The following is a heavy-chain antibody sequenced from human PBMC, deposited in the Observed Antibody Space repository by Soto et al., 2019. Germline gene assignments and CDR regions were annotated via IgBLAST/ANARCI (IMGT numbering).Heavy chain of an antibody. D-gene: IGHD3-3*01. CDR1: GYTFTGYY. CDR3: ARRRHYDFWSGYPPDAFDI. V-gene: IGHV1-2*04. Sequence: ASVKVSCKASGYTFTGYYMHWVRQAPGQGLEWMGWINPNSGGTNYAQKLQGWVTMTRDTSISTAYMELSRLRSDDTAVYYCARRRHYDFWSGYPPDAFDIWGQGTMVTVSS. CDR2: INPNSGGT. J-gene: IGHJ3*02.